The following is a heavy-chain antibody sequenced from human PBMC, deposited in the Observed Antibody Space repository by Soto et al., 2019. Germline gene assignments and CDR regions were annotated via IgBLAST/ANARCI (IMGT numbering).Heavy chain of an antibody. D-gene: IGHD6-19*01. CDR1: GYSFTSYW. Sequence: GEALKISCKGSGYSFTSYWIGWVRQMPGKGLELMGIIYRGDSDTRYGPSFQGQVTIAADKSVITAYLQWSRLKASDTAMYYCARRANSSVWIGFDXWGQGTLVTVSX. V-gene: IGHV5-51*01. CDR2: IYRGDSDT. J-gene: IGHJ4*02. CDR3: ARRANSSVWIGFDX.